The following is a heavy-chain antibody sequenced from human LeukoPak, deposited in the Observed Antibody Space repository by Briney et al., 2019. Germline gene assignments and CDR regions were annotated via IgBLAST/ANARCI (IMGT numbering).Heavy chain of an antibody. J-gene: IGHJ4*02. D-gene: IGHD6-19*01. CDR3: ARLRGQWLVDY. CDR2: IIPILGIA. CDR1: GGTFSSYA. V-gene: IGHV1-69*04. Sequence: SVKVSCKASGGTFSSYAISWVRQAPGQGLEWMGRIIPILGIANYAQKFQGRVTITADKSTSTAYMELSSLRSEDTAVYYCARLRGQWLVDYWGQGTLVTVSS.